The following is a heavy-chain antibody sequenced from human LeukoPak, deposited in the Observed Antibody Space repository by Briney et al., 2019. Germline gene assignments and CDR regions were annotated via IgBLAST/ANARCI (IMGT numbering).Heavy chain of an antibody. CDR3: ARVVPTYGYVWGSYRGGSFDY. D-gene: IGHD3-16*02. CDR2: IYYSGST. J-gene: IGHJ4*02. CDR1: GGSISSSPYY. Sequence: PSETLSLTCTVSGGSISSSPYYWGWIRQPPGKGLEWIGSIYYSGSTYYNPSLKSRVTISVDTSKNQFSLKLSSVTAADTAVYYCARVVPTYGYVWGSYRGGSFDYWGQGTLVTVSS. V-gene: IGHV4-39*01.